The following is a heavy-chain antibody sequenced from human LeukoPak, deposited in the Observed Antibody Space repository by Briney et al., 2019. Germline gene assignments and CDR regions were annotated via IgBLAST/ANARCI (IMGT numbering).Heavy chain of an antibody. CDR3: ARGRVTSIYFED. CDR1: GFTVSSNY. J-gene: IGHJ4*02. D-gene: IGHD4-23*01. CDR2: IYSGGST. V-gene: IGHV3-53*01. Sequence: GGSLRLSCAASGFTVSSNYMSWVRQAPGKGLEWVSVIYSGGSTYYADPVKGRFTISRDSSRNTLSLQMNSLRAEDTAVYYCARGRVTSIYFEDWGQGTLVTVSS.